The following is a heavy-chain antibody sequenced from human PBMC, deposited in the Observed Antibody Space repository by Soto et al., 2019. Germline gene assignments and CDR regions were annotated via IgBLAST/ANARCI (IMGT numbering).Heavy chain of an antibody. CDR3: ARREKIGWSFDS. J-gene: IGHJ4*02. V-gene: IGHV4-39*01. CDR2: VYYNGIT. D-gene: IGHD6-19*01. Sequence: SETLSLTCTVSGGSISSRSHYWGWIRQAPGRGLEWIGNVYYNGITTYNPSLNSRVTLSVDTSKNQFSLRLNSVTATDTALYYCARREKIGWSFDSWGPGTQVTVSS. CDR1: GGSISSRSHY.